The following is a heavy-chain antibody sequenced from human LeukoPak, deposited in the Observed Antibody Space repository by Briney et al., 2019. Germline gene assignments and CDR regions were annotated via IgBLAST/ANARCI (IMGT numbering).Heavy chain of an antibody. CDR3: AKGAYDYIEMGYFDY. CDR2: IIGSSGDT. D-gene: IGHD5-12*01. J-gene: IGHJ4*02. Sequence: PGGSLRLSCAASGFSLTNSAMSWVRQAPGKGLEWVSLIIGSSGDTFYADSVKGRFTISRDNSKNRLYLQMNSLRAEDTALYYCAKGAYDYIEMGYFDYWGQGTLVTVSS. V-gene: IGHV3-23*01. CDR1: GFSLTNSA.